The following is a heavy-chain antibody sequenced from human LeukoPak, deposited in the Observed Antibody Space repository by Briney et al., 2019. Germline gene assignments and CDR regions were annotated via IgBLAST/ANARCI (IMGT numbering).Heavy chain of an antibody. CDR3: ARVNRIAAAGTFRYYFDY. CDR1: GGSISSYY. Sequence: SETLSLTCTVSGGSISSYYWSWIRQPPGKGLEWIGYIYYSGSTNYNPSLKSRVTISVDTSENQFSLKLSSVTAADTAVYYCARVNRIAAAGTFRYYFDYWGQGTLVTVSS. CDR2: IYYSGST. V-gene: IGHV4-59*01. D-gene: IGHD6-13*01. J-gene: IGHJ4*02.